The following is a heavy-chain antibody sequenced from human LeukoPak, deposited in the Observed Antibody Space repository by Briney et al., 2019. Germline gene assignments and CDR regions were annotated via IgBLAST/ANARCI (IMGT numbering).Heavy chain of an antibody. V-gene: IGHV4-59*11. CDR3: ATIKRGNIFGYFDF. CDR1: GGSISSHY. J-gene: IGHJ4*02. D-gene: IGHD5-18*01. Sequence: SSETLSLTCTVSGGSISSHYWSWIRQPPGKGLEWIGYLYDYGRTKHNPSLNSRLTQSADTSKNQFSLRLSSVTAADTAVYFCATIKRGNIFGYFDFWGQGILVAVSS. CDR2: LYDYGRT.